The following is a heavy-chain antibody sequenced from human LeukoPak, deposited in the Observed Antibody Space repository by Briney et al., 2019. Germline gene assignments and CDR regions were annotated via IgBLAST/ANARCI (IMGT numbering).Heavy chain of an antibody. D-gene: IGHD2-21*02. CDR2: IYSGGST. CDR1: GFTVSSNY. J-gene: IGHJ4*02. Sequence: GGSLRLSCAASGFTVSSNYMSWVRQAPGKGLEWVSVIYSGGSTYYADSVKGRFTISRDNSKNTLYLQMNSLRAEDTAVYYCARERKEMYCGGDCYTDWGQGTLVTVSS. CDR3: ARERKEMYCGGDCYTD. V-gene: IGHV3-66*01.